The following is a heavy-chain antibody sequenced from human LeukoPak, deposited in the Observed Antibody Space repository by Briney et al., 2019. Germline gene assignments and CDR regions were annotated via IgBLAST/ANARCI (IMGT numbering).Heavy chain of an antibody. CDR1: GFTFSSYA. V-gene: IGHV3-23*01. D-gene: IGHD1-26*01. J-gene: IGHJ5*02. CDR2: ISGSGGST. Sequence: GGSLRLSCAASGFTFSSYAMSWVRQAPGKGLEWVSAISGSGGSTYYADSVKGRFTISRDNAKNSLYLQMNSLRDEDTAVYYCARVRASLGRNWFDPWGQGSLVTVSS. CDR3: ARVRASLGRNWFDP.